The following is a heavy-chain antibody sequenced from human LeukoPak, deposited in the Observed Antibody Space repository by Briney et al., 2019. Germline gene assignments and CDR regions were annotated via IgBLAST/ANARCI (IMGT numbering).Heavy chain of an antibody. Sequence: PGGSLRLSCAASGFTFSSYEMNWVRQAPGKGLEWVSYISSSGSTIYYADSVRGRFTISRDNSKNTLFLQMNSLRAEDSAVYYCAKDYVVGSIDYWGQGTLVTVSS. J-gene: IGHJ4*02. CDR3: AKDYVVGSIDY. CDR2: ISSSGSTI. D-gene: IGHD2-21*01. CDR1: GFTFSSYE. V-gene: IGHV3-48*03.